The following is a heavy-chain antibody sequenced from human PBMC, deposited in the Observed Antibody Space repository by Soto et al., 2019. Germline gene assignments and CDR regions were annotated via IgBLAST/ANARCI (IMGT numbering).Heavy chain of an antibody. D-gene: IGHD6-13*01. V-gene: IGHV3-23*01. Sequence: PGGSLRLSCAASGFTFSSYAMNWVRQAPGKGLEWVSVISGSDGSTYYADSVKGRFTISRDNSKNTLNLQMNSLRAEDTAVYYCARQSSSWYFDYWGQETLVTVSS. CDR1: GFTFSSYA. J-gene: IGHJ4*02. CDR3: ARQSSSWYFDY. CDR2: ISGSDGST.